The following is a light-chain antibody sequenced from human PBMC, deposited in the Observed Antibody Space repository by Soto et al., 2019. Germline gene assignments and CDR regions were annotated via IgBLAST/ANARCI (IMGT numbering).Light chain of an antibody. V-gene: IGKV3-11*01. Sequence: EIVLTQSPATVSLSPGERATLSCRASQSVSSYLAWYQQRPGQAPRLLIYDASTRATGIPARFSGSGYGTDFTLTISSLEPQDVAVYYCQQRSNWPPPYTFGQGTKLEIK. CDR3: QQRSNWPPPYT. J-gene: IGKJ2*01. CDR2: DAS. CDR1: QSVSSY.